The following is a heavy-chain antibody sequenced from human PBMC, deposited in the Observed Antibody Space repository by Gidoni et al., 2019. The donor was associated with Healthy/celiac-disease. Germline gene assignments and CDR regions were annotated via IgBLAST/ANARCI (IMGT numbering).Heavy chain of an antibody. CDR3: ARVVERYGDFTGFSYYYYMDV. CDR2: IYYSGST. D-gene: IGHD4-17*01. J-gene: IGHJ6*03. CDR1: GGSISSYY. Sequence: QVQLQASGPGLVKPSETLSLTCTVSGGSISSYYWNWIRQPPGKGLEWIGYIYYSGSTNYNPSLKSRVTISVDTSKNQFSLKLSSVTAADTAVYYCARVVERYGDFTGFSYYYYMDVWGKGTTVTVSS. V-gene: IGHV4-59*01.